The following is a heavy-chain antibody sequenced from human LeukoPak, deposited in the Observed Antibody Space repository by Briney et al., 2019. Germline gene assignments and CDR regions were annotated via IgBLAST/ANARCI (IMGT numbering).Heavy chain of an antibody. V-gene: IGHV1-69-2*01. CDR1: GFTFTDYY. Sequence: ASVKVSCKTSGFTFTDYYINWVQQAPGKGLEWMGRLNPEDGETTFSERFQGRVALTADTSTDTAYMELTSLRSEDTAVYCCALIVVVVSGMAPNDYWGQGTLVTVSS. CDR3: ALIVVVVSGMAPNDY. J-gene: IGHJ4*02. D-gene: IGHD2-21*02. CDR2: LNPEDGET.